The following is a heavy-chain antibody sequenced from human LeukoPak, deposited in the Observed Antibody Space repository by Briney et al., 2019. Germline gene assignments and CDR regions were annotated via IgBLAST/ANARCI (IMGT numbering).Heavy chain of an antibody. J-gene: IGHJ4*02. CDR1: GFTFSSHG. CDR2: ISGSGDNT. V-gene: IGHV3-23*01. D-gene: IGHD3-10*02. Sequence: GGTLRLSCAASGFTFSSHGMSWVRQAPGKGLEWVSTISGSGDNTYYADSVKGRFTISRDNAKNTLYLQMNSLRAEDTAVYYCARDLGITMSHDYWGQGTLVTVSS. CDR3: ARDLGITMSHDY.